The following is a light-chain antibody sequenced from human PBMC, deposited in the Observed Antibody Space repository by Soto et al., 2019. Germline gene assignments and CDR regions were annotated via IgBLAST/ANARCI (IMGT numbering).Light chain of an antibody. V-gene: IGLV2-23*01. CDR2: EAT. CDR1: SHDIGSYTL. CDR3: AAWDDSLIGV. J-gene: IGLJ2*01. Sequence: QSALTQPASVSGSLGQSITITCTGTSHDIGSYTLVSWYQHHPGRAPKLIIYEATKRPSGISDRFSGSKSGNTASLTISGLQPEDEADYYCAAWDDSLIGVFGGGTKLTVL.